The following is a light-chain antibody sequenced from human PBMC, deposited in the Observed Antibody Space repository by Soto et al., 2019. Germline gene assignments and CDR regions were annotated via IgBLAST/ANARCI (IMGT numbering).Light chain of an antibody. J-gene: IGKJ1*01. CDR1: QSISSW. CDR2: DTS. CDR3: QQYDDFWT. Sequence: DIQMTQSPSTLSGSVGDRVTITCRASQSISSWLAWYQQKPGKAPKLLIHDTSILQSGVPSRFSGSGSGTEFTLTISSLQPDDFATYYCQQYDDFWTFGQGTKVDIK. V-gene: IGKV1-5*01.